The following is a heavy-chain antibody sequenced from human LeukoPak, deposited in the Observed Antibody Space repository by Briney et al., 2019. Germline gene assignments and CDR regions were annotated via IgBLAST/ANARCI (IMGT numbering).Heavy chain of an antibody. Sequence: ASVKVSCKASGYSFTSYGISWVRQAPGQGLEWMGWINPNSGGTNYAQKFQGWVTMTRDTSISTAYMELSRLRSDDTAVYYCAREPQPYSSGWYLHAFDTWGQGTMVTVSS. CDR3: AREPQPYSSGWYLHAFDT. V-gene: IGHV1-2*04. D-gene: IGHD6-19*01. CDR2: INPNSGGT. J-gene: IGHJ3*02. CDR1: GYSFTSYG.